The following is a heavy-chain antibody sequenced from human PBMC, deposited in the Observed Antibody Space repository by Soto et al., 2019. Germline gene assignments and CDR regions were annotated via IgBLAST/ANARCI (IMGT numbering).Heavy chain of an antibody. CDR2: IYGSGST. CDR3: ARGQRFSDWFDP. J-gene: IGHJ5*02. V-gene: IGHV4-4*07. D-gene: IGHD3-3*01. Sequence: SETLSLTCTISGGAIGSHYWTWIRQPAGKGLEWIGRIYGSGSTKYNPSLQSRVTMSLDTSRNQFSLRLESVTAADTAVYYCARGQRFSDWFDPWGQGTLVTVSS. CDR1: GGAIGSHY.